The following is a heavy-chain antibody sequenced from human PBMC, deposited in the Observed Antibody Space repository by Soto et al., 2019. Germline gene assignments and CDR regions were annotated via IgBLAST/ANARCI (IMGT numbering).Heavy chain of an antibody. CDR3: ARDFSSSWSSYAFDYYYYGMDV. D-gene: IGHD6-13*01. V-gene: IGHV1-46*01. Sequence: ASVKVSCKASGYTFTSYYMHWVRQAPGQGLEWMGIINPSGGSTSYAQKFQGRVTMTRDTSTSTVYMELSSLRSEDTAVYYCARDFSSSWSSYAFDYYYYGMDVWVQGTTVTVSS. J-gene: IGHJ6*02. CDR2: INPSGGST. CDR1: GYTFTSYY.